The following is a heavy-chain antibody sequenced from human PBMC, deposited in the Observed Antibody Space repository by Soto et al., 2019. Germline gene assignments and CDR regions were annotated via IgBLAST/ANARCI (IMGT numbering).Heavy chain of an antibody. V-gene: IGHV4-59*01. D-gene: IGHD1-26*01. J-gene: IGHJ4*02. Sequence: SATQSLTCTVSGGSLSSYYWSWIRQPPGKGLEWIGYIYYSGSTNYNPSLKSRVTISVDTSKNQFSLKLSSVTAADTAVHYCARAKMATIDDWGQGTLVTV. CDR1: GGSLSSYY. CDR2: IYYSGST. CDR3: ARAKMATIDD.